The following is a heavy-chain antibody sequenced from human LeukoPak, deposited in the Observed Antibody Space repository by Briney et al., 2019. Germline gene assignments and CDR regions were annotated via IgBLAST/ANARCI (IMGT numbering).Heavy chain of an antibody. CDR1: GGSFSVYY. Sequence: SETLSLTCAVYGGSFSVYYWIWLRQPPGKGLEWIGEINHSGSTNYNPSLKSRVIISVDTSKNQFSLKLSSVTAADTAVYYCARLYGSGSYYRHWGQGSLVTVSS. J-gene: IGHJ4*02. V-gene: IGHV4-34*01. D-gene: IGHD3-10*01. CDR2: INHSGST. CDR3: ARLYGSGSYYRH.